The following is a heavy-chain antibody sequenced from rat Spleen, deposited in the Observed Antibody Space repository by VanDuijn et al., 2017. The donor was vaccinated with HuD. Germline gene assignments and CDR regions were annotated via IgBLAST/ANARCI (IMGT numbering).Heavy chain of an antibody. Sequence: EVQLVETGGGLVQPGGSLKLSCAASGFTFSNYDMAWVRQAPTKGLEWVATISYDGSSTYYRDSVKGRFTISRDNAKSTLYLQMDSLRSEDTATFYCARHSDYWGQGVMVTVSS. V-gene: IGHV5-29*01. CDR1: GFTFSNYD. J-gene: IGHJ2*01. CDR3: ARHSDY. CDR2: ISYDGSST.